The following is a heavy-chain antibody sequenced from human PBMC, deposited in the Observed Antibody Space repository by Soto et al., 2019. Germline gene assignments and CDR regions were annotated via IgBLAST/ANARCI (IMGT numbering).Heavy chain of an antibody. CDR2: ISSSSSTI. J-gene: IGHJ5*02. Sequence: GGSLRLSCAASGFTFSSYSMNWVRQAPEKGLAWVSYISSSSSTIYYADSVKGRFTISRDNAKNSLYLQMNSLRDEDTAVYYCARARRIGTFGWLDPWGQGTLVTVSS. CDR3: ARARRIGTFGWLDP. CDR1: GFTFSSYS. V-gene: IGHV3-48*02. D-gene: IGHD3-16*01.